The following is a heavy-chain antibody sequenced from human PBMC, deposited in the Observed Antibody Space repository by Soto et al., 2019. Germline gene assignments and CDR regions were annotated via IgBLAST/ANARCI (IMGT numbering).Heavy chain of an antibody. D-gene: IGHD1-26*01. CDR2: ISGSGSNT. V-gene: IGHV3-23*01. CDR3: AKDGWGAGITCFAP. J-gene: IGHJ5*02. Sequence: QTQGKGLEWVSSISGSGSNTYYADSVKGRFTVSRDNSKSTLYLQMNSLRAEDTALFYCAKDGWGAGITCFAPWRKGSLVLV.